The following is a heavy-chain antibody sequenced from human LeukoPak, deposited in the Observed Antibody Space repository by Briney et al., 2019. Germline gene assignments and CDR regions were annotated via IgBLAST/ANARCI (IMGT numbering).Heavy chain of an antibody. J-gene: IGHJ4*02. CDR2: ISGSGGST. V-gene: IGHV3-23*01. CDR1: GFTFRSYA. D-gene: IGHD4-17*01. Sequence: GGSLRLSCAASGFTFRSYAMTWVRQAPGKGLEWVSGISGSGGSTYYGDSVKGRFTISRDNSKNTLYLQMNSLRAEDTALYYCARGPDYGDIHYFEYWGQGTLVTVSS. CDR3: ARGPDYGDIHYFEY.